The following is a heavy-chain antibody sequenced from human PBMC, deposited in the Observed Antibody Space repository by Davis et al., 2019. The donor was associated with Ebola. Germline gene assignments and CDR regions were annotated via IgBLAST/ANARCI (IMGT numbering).Heavy chain of an antibody. CDR3: ARQPRSTRSPEYYHGLDV. J-gene: IGHJ6*02. Sequence: PSETLSLTCAVSRGSISSHFWSWIRQSPGQGLKWIGSIFYTGSTNLNPSLRSRVTLSVDRPKNQFSLNLTSVTAADTAVYFCARQPRSTRSPEYYHGLDVWGQGTTVVVSS. V-gene: IGHV4-59*11. CDR1: RGSISSHF. D-gene: IGHD3-16*01. CDR2: IFYTGST.